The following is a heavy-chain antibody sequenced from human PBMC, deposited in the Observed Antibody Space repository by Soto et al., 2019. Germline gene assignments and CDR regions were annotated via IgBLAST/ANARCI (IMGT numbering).Heavy chain of an antibody. CDR1: GYTFSSHD. Sequence: QVQLVQSGAEVKKPGASVKVSCKASGYTFSSHDINWVRQAPGRGLEWMGWMNPNSGHTGYAQKFQGRVTMTRDTSITTAYMELRSLRSEYTAVYFCARSGYDYGNFDCWGQGTLFTVSS. V-gene: IGHV1-8*01. J-gene: IGHJ4*02. CDR3: ARSGYDYGNFDC. CDR2: MNPNSGHT. D-gene: IGHD5-18*01.